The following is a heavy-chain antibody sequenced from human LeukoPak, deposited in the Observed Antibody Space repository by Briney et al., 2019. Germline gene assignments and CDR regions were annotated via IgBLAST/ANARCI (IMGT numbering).Heavy chain of an antibody. CDR3: AGRRGYCSGGSCYSNNWFDP. CDR2: INPNSAGT. CDR1: GYTFTGYY. J-gene: IGHJ5*02. Sequence: ASVKVSCKASGYTFTGYYVHWVRQAPGQGLEWMGWINPNSAGTNYAQKFQGRVTMTRDTSISTAYMELSRLRSDDTAVYYCAGRRGYCSGGSCYSNNWFDPWGQGTLVTVSP. V-gene: IGHV1-2*02. D-gene: IGHD2-15*01.